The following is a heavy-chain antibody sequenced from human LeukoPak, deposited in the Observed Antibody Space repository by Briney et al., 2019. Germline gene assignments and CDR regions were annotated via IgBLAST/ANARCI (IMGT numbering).Heavy chain of an antibody. D-gene: IGHD1-26*01. Sequence: ASVKVSCKASGYTFASYYMHWVRQAPGQGLEWMGVINPNGGSTTYAQKFQGRVTMTRDRSTTTVYMELSSLRSEDTAVYYCARDPSGSWQWFDWGQGTLVTVSS. V-gene: IGHV1-46*01. CDR2: INPNGGST. CDR1: GYTFASYY. CDR3: ARDPSGSWQWFD. J-gene: IGHJ4*02.